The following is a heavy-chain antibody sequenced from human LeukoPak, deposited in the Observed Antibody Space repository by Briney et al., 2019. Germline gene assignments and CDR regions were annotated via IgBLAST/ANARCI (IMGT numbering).Heavy chain of an antibody. D-gene: IGHD4-23*01. CDR2: ISGSGGST. CDR1: GFTFSSYA. V-gene: IGHV3-23*01. J-gene: IGHJ4*02. CDR3: ARYGRLGGNAFDY. Sequence: GGSLRLSCAASGFTFSSYAMSWVRQAPGRGLEWVSGISGSGGSTDYADSVKGRFSISRDNAKNSLYLQMNSLRVEDTAVYYCARYGRLGGNAFDYWGQGILVTVSS.